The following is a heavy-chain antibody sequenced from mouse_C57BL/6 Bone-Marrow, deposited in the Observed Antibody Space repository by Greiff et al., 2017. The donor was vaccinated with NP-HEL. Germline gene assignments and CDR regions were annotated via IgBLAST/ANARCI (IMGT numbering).Heavy chain of an antibody. CDR1: GYTFTEYT. Sequence: VVKPGASVKLSCKASGYTFTEYTIHWVKQRSGQGLEWIGWFYPGSGSIKYNEKFKDKATLTADKSSSTVYMELSRLTSEDTAVYFCASDVDSSGYLYYAMDYWGQGTSVTVSS. D-gene: IGHD3-2*01. J-gene: IGHJ4*01. CDR2: FYPGSGSI. CDR3: ASDVDSSGYLYYAMDY. V-gene: IGHV1-62-2*01.